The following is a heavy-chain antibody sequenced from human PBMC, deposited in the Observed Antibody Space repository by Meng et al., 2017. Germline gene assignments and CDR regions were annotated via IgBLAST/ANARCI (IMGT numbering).Heavy chain of an antibody. CDR3: ARDPTVTTLWGGYYYYYGMDD. V-gene: IGHV3-48*03. J-gene: IGHJ6*02. CDR2: ISSSGSTI. CDR1: GFTFSSYE. D-gene: IGHD4-17*01. Sequence: GGSLRLSCAASGFTFSSYEMNWVRQAPGKGLEWVSYISSSGSTIYYADSVKGRFTISRDNAKNSLYLQMNSLRAEDTAVYYCARDPTVTTLWGGYYYYYGMDDWGQGTTVTVSS.